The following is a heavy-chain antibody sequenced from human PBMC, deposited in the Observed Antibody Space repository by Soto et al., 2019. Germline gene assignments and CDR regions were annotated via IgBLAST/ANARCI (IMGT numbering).Heavy chain of an antibody. D-gene: IGHD1-1*01. Sequence: VQLVESGGGLVQPGGSLRLSCAASGFAFGSYWMHWVRQAPGKGLVWVSRISQDGAIATQADSVKGRFTISRDNAKNKLFLLMNRISAEDTAVYYCLRAQRHRNEFADQWGQGTLVTVSS. CDR3: LRAQRHRNEFADQ. J-gene: IGHJ4*02. V-gene: IGHV3-74*03. CDR1: GFAFGSYW. CDR2: ISQDGAIA.